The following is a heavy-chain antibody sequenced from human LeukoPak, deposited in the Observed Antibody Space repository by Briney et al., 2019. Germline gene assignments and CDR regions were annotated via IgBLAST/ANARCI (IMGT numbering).Heavy chain of an antibody. V-gene: IGHV3-21*01. CDR3: ASDIVGATR. CDR2: ISSSSSYI. J-gene: IGHJ4*02. Sequence: GGSLRLSCAASGFTFSSYAMSWVRQAPGKGLEWVSSISSSSSYIYYADSVKGRFTISRDNAKNSLYLQMNSLGAEDTAVYYCASDIVGATRWGQGTLVTVSS. CDR1: GFTFSSYA. D-gene: IGHD1-26*01.